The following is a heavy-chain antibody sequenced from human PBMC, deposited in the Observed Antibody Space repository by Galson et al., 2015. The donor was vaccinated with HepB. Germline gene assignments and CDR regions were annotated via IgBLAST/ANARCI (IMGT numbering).Heavy chain of an antibody. J-gene: IGHJ4*02. CDR3: ARAPNIVATRQPLEIDY. V-gene: IGHV1-18*04. CDR2: ISAYSGNT. CDR1: GYTFTSYG. Sequence: SVKVSCKASGYTFTSYGISWVRQAPGQGLEWMGWISAYSGNTNYAQKLQGRVTMTTDTSTSTAYMELRSLRSDDTAVYYCARAPNIVATRQPLEIDYWGQGTLVTVSS. D-gene: IGHD5-12*01.